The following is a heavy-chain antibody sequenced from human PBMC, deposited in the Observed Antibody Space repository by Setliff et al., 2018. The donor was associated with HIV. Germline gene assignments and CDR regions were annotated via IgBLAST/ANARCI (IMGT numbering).Heavy chain of an antibody. V-gene: IGHV1-24*01. D-gene: IGHD3-9*01. J-gene: IGHJ3*02. CDR1: GYSLTELS. Sequence: ASVKVSCKVSGYSLTELSIHWVRQALGEGLEWMGGVDPEDDETVYADKFQGRDTMTEDTSTDTAYMALSSLRSEDTAMYYCATSGFYDILTGPTPGVFDIWGQGTMVTVSS. CDR2: VDPEDDET. CDR3: ATSGFYDILTGPTPGVFDI.